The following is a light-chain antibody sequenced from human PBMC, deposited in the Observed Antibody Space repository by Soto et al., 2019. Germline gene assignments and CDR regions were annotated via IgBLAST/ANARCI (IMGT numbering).Light chain of an antibody. Sequence: AIQMTQSPSSLSASVGDRVTITCRASQDIRNDLGWYQEKPRQAPKLLIYAASNLQSGVPSRFSGSGSGTDFTLTISIMQPEDFATYYCLQDYNYPWTFGQGTKVEV. CDR3: LQDYNYPWT. J-gene: IGKJ1*01. CDR1: QDIRND. CDR2: AAS. V-gene: IGKV1-6*01.